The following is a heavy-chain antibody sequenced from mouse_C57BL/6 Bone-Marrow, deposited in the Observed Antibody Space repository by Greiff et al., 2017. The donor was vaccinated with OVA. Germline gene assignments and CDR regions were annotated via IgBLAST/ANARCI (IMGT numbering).Heavy chain of an antibody. V-gene: IGHV1-59*01. Sequence: VQLQQPGAELVRPGTSVKLSCKASGYTFTNYWMHWVKQRPGQGLEWIGLIAPSDSYINYNQKFKGRATLTVDTSSSTANMHLSSLTSEDSAVYEGAHYGSRLYLHYWGQGTSLTVSS. CDR2: IAPSDSYI. D-gene: IGHD1-1*01. CDR1: GYTFTNYW. CDR3: AHYGSRLYLHY. J-gene: IGHJ2*02.